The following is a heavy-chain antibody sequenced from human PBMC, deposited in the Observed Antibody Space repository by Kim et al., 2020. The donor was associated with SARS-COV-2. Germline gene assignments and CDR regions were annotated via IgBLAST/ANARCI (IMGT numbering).Heavy chain of an antibody. D-gene: IGHD3-3*01. V-gene: IGHV3-15*01. CDR2: IKTQTEGGTK. J-gene: IGHJ4*02. CDR1: EFILIHGC. Sequence: GGSLRLSCAASEFILIHGCMNWVRQAPGKGLEWVGRIKTQTEGGTKDYAAHLKGRFSISRDESVNMLYLHINNVTTEDTALYYCTSEFWDYHVGYYTGLDHWGQGTRVTVSS. CDR3: TSEFWDYHVGYYTGLDH.